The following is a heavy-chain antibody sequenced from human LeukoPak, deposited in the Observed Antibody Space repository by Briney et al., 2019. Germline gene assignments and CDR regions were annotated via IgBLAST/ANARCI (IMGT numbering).Heavy chain of an antibody. Sequence: PSEPLSLTCTVSGGSIDSYYWSWLRQPPGKGLEWIGYNYYTGSTEYHPSLKSRVTISLDTSKNQFSLKLTSVTAADTAVYFCAREAGRGSGSYLTFDPWGQGTLVTVSS. CDR1: GGSIDSYY. D-gene: IGHD3-10*01. CDR3: AREAGRGSGSYLTFDP. J-gene: IGHJ5*02. V-gene: IGHV4-59*12. CDR2: NYYTGST.